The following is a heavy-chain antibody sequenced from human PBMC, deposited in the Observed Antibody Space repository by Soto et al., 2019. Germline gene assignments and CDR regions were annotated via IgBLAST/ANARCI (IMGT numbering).Heavy chain of an antibody. Sequence: QVQLVQSGAEVKKPGSSVKVSCKASGGTFSSYTISWVXQAPGQGLEWMGRIIPILGIANYAQKFQGRVTITADKSTSTADMELSSLRSEDTAVYYCASPSYLGDAFDIWGQGTMVTVSS. J-gene: IGHJ3*02. V-gene: IGHV1-69*02. CDR1: GGTFSSYT. CDR2: IIPILGIA. D-gene: IGHD3-16*01. CDR3: ASPSYLGDAFDI.